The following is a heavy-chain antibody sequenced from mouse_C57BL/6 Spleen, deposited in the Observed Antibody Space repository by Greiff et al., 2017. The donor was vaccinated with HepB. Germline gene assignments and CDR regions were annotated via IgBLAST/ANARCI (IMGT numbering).Heavy chain of an antibody. CDR2: INPSSGYT. J-gene: IGHJ2*01. D-gene: IGHD1-1*01. CDR1: GYTFTSYT. CDR3: ARFDTTVVADY. Sequence: VQLQQSGAELARPGASVKMSCKASGYTFTSYTMHWVKQRPGQGLEWIGYINPSSGYTKYNQKFKDKATLTADKSSSTAYMQLSSLTSEDYAVYYCARFDTTVVADYWGQGTTLTVSS. V-gene: IGHV1-4*01.